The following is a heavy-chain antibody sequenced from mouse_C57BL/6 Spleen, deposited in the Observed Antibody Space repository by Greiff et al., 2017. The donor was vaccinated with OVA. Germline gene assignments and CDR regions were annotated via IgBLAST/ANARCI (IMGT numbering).Heavy chain of an antibody. J-gene: IGHJ4*01. D-gene: IGHD2-4*01. Sequence: QVQLKQSGPGLVQPSQSLSITCTVSGFSLTSYGVHWVRQSPGKGLEWLGVIWRGGSTDYNAAFMSRLSITKDNSKSQVFFKMNSLQADDTAIYYCAKKAYDYDGGYAMDYWGQGTSVTVSS. CDR2: IWRGGST. CDR1: GFSLTSYG. V-gene: IGHV2-5*01. CDR3: AKKAYDYDGGYAMDY.